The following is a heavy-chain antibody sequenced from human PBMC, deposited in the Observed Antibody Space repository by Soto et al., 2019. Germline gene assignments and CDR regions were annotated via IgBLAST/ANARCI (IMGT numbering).Heavy chain of an antibody. J-gene: IGHJ3*02. CDR3: ARVSYDSSGYYDSQNAFDI. D-gene: IGHD3-22*01. V-gene: IGHV1-69*13. Sequence: SVKVSCKASGGTFSSYAISWVRQAPGQGLEWMGGIIPIFGTANYAQKFQGRVTITADESTSTAYMELSSLRSEDTAVYYCARVSYDSSGYYDSQNAFDIWGQGTMVTVSS. CDR1: GGTFSSYA. CDR2: IIPIFGTA.